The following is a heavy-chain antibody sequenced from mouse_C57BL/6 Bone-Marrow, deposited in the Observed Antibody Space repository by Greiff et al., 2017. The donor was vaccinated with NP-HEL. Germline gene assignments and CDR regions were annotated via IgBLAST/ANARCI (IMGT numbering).Heavy chain of an antibody. J-gene: IGHJ4*01. CDR2: ISSGSSTI. CDR1: GFTFSDYG. CDR3: ARTTRLGNYYAMDY. V-gene: IGHV5-17*01. Sequence: EVMLVESGGGLVKPGGSLKLSCAASGFTFSDYGMHWVRQAPEKGLEWVAYISSGSSTIYYVDTVKGRFTISRDNAKNTLFLQMTSLRSEDTAMYYCARTTRLGNYYAMDYWGQGTSVTVSS. D-gene: IGHD1-1*01.